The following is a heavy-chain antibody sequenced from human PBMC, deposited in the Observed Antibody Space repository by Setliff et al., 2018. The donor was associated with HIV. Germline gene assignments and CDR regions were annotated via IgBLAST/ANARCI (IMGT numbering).Heavy chain of an antibody. CDR3: VREGEYFDTIGHYLVRRFFDL. Sequence: GESLRLSCAASGFSFRTYWMSWVRQAPGKGLEWVANMKYDGTEIYYVDAVKGRFTISRDNAKKSVFLHMNSLRGDDTAVYYCVREGEYFDTIGHYLVRRFFDLWGQGTMVTVSS. D-gene: IGHD3-9*01. V-gene: IGHV3-7*01. CDR2: MKYDGTEI. CDR1: GFSFRTYW. J-gene: IGHJ3*01.